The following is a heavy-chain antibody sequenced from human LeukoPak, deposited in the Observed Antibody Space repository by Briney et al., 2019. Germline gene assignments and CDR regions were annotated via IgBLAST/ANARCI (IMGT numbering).Heavy chain of an antibody. J-gene: IGHJ5*02. D-gene: IGHD3-3*01. V-gene: IGHV5-51*01. Sequence: GASLKISFKGSGSRFTSYWIGWVRPMPGKGLEWMGIIYPGDSDTRYRPSLEGQGTISADKSISTAYRQWSSLKASDTAMYYCARTLGGFWSGYPLQLGFDPWGQGTLVTVSS. CDR1: GSRFTSYW. CDR2: IYPGDSDT. CDR3: ARTLGGFWSGYPLQLGFDP.